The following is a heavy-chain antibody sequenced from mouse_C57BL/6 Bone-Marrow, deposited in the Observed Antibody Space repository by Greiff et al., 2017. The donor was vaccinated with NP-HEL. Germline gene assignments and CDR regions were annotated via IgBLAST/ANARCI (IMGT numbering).Heavy chain of an antibody. CDR3: ARHSTTVAIDY. Sequence: EVQVVESGGDLVKPGGSLKLSCAASGFTFSSYGMSWVRQTPDKRLEWVATISSGGSYTYYPDSVKGRFTISRDNAKNTLYLQMSSLKSEDTAMYYCARHSTTVAIDYWGQGTTLTVSS. V-gene: IGHV5-6*01. D-gene: IGHD1-1*01. CDR2: ISSGGSYT. CDR1: GFTFSSYG. J-gene: IGHJ2*01.